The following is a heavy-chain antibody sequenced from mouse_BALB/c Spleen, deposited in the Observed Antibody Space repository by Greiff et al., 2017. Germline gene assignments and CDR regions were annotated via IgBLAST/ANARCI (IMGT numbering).Heavy chain of an antibody. CDR2: INPSSGYT. V-gene: IGHV1-4*01. CDR1: GYTFTSYT. Sequence: VQGVESGAELARPGASVKMSCKASGYTFTSYTMHWVKQRPGQGLEWIGYINPSSGYTNYNQKFKDKATLTADKSSSTAYMQLSSLTSEDSAVYYCARSDYYGSNYAMDYWGQGTSVTVSS. CDR3: ARSDYYGSNYAMDY. J-gene: IGHJ4*01. D-gene: IGHD1-1*01.